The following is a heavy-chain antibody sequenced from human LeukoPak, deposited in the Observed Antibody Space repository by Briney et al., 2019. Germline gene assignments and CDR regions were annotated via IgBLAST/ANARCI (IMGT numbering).Heavy chain of an antibody. CDR3: ARGLTMPTNE. CDR1: GGTFSSYA. V-gene: IGHV1-69*13. D-gene: IGHD2-2*01. J-gene: IGHJ4*02. Sequence: ASVKVSCKASGGTFSSYAISWVRQAPGQGLEWVGGIIPIFGTANYAQKFQGRVTITADESTSTAYMELSSLRSEDTAVYYCARGLTMPTNEWGQGTLVTVSS. CDR2: IIPIFGTA.